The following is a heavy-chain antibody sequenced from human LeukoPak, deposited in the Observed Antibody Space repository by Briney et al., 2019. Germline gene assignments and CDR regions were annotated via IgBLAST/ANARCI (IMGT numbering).Heavy chain of an antibody. D-gene: IGHD1-1*01. CDR1: GFTVTRNF. Sequence: GGSLRLSCAASGFTVTRNFMSWVRQAPGKGLEWVSVIYSDGNTYYAGSVKGRFTVSRDTSKNTMSLQMNSLRGEDTAVYYCARGGSDDWKRFDSWGQGTLVTVSP. CDR2: IYSDGNT. J-gene: IGHJ4*02. V-gene: IGHV3-53*01. CDR3: ARGGSDDWKRFDS.